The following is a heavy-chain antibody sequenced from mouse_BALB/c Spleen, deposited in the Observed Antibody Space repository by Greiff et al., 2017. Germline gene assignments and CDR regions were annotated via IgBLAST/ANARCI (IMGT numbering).Heavy chain of an antibody. CDR3: ARILRLTFDY. Sequence: QVQLQQPGAELVKPGAPVKLSCKASGYTFTSYWMNWVKQRPGRGLEWIGRIDPSDSETHYNQKFKDKATLTVDKSSSTAYIQLSSLTSEDSAVYYCARILRLTFDYWGQGTTLTVSS. CDR1: GYTFTSYW. CDR2: IDPSDSET. D-gene: IGHD1-2*01. J-gene: IGHJ2*01. V-gene: IGHV1-69*02.